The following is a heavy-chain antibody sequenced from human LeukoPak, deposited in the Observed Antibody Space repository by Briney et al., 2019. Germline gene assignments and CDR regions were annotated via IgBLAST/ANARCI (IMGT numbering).Heavy chain of an antibody. CDR1: GYTFTTYY. J-gene: IGHJ5*02. V-gene: IGHV1-2*02. CDR2: INPNSGGT. Sequence: GASVKVSCKPSGYTFTTYYIHWVRQAPGQGLEWMGWINPNSGGTDYAQKFQGRVTMTRDTSISTAYMELSRLTYDDTAVYYCARGVGGGSLGRFGPWGQGTLVTVSS. D-gene: IGHD2-15*01. CDR3: ARGVGGGSLGRFGP.